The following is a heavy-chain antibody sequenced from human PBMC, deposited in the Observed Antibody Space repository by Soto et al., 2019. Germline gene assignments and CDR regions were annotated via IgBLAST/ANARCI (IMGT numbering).Heavy chain of an antibody. D-gene: IGHD3-9*01. CDR3: ARVLTGAFDY. Sequence: EVQLVESGGGLVQPGGSLRRSCAASGFPFSRYWMSWVRQAPGKGLEWVANIKQEGSEKYYVDSVKGRFTISRDNAKNSLYLQMNSLRAEDTAVYYCARVLTGAFDYWGQGTLVTVSS. CDR1: GFPFSRYW. V-gene: IGHV3-7*01. J-gene: IGHJ4*02. CDR2: IKQEGSEK.